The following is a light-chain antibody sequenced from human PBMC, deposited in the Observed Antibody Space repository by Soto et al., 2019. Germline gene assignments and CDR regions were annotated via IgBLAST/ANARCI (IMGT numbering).Light chain of an antibody. CDR2: EVT. V-gene: IGLV2-8*01. CDR1: SSDVGAYKY. CDR3: TSYVGSDIWV. J-gene: IGLJ3*02. Sequence: QSVLTQPPSASGSPGQSVTISCTGTSSDVGAYKYVSWYQQYPGKAPRLMIYEVTKRPSGVPDRFSGSKSGNTASLTVSGGEAEDGADYYCTSYVGSDIWVFGGGTKVTGL.